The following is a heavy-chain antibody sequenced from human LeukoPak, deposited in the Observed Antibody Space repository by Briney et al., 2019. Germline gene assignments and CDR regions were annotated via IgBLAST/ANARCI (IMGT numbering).Heavy chain of an antibody. CDR2: ISVYNGDT. CDR3: ARDPNFRSYCDY. Sequence: GASVKVSCKASGYTFTTFAISWVRRAPGQGLEWMGWISVYNGDTNYAQNLQGRVTMTTDTSTGTAYMELRSLRSDDTAVYYCARDPNFRSYCDYWGQGTLVTVSS. D-gene: IGHD2/OR15-2a*01. J-gene: IGHJ4*02. V-gene: IGHV1-18*01. CDR1: GYTFTTFA.